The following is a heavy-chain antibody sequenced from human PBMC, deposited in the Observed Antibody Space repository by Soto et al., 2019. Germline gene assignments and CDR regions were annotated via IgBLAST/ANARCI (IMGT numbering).Heavy chain of an antibody. CDR2: IIPIFGTA. Sequence: GASVKVSCKASGGTFSSYAISWVRQAPGQGLEWMGGIIPIFGTANYAQKFQGRVTITADESTSTAYMELSSLRSEDTAVYYCARDRRRSSGYVVHYGMDVCGQGTTLTV. CDR3: ARDRRRSSGYVVHYGMDV. CDR1: GGTFSSYA. J-gene: IGHJ6*02. D-gene: IGHD5-12*01. V-gene: IGHV1-69*13.